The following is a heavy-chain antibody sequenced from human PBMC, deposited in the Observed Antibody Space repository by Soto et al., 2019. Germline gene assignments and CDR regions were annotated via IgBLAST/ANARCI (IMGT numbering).Heavy chain of an antibody. J-gene: IGHJ4*02. V-gene: IGHV1-18*01. CDR3: ARAPPNSTPWSFDN. CDR2: ISGFNGNT. D-gene: IGHD3-3*01. Sequence: QVQLVQSGAEVKKPGASVRVSCKASGYTFSRYGISWVRQAPGQGLEWMGWISGFNGNTKESEKLQGRVTLTTDTAAKTAHRELRARRSEDRPVFYWARAPPNSTPWSFDNGGRGTLFPVPS. CDR1: GYTFSRYG.